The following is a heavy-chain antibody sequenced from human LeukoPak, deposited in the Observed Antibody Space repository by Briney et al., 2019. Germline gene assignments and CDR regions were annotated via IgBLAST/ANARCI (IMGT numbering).Heavy chain of an antibody. V-gene: IGHV1-2*02. CDR1: GYTFTGYY. CDR3: ARVRRAAAGLPYNWFDP. J-gene: IGHJ5*02. CDR2: INPNSGGT. Sequence: ASVKVSCKASGYTFTGYYMHWVRQAPGQGLEWMGWINPNSGGTNYAQKFQGRVTMTRDTSISTAYMELSSLRSEDTAVYYCARVRRAAAGLPYNWFDPWGQGTLVTVSS. D-gene: IGHD6-13*01.